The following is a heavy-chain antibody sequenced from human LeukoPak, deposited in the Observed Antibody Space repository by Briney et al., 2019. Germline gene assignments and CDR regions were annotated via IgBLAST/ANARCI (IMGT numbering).Heavy chain of an antibody. D-gene: IGHD6-6*01. V-gene: IGHV3-21*01. Sequence: GRSLRLSCAASGFTFSSYSMNWVRQAPGKGLEWVSSISSSSSYIYYADSVKGRFTISRDNAKNSLYLQMNSLRAEDTAVYYCASDTYSSYDYWGQGTLVTVSS. CDR3: ASDTYSSYDY. CDR2: ISSSSSYI. CDR1: GFTFSSYS. J-gene: IGHJ4*02.